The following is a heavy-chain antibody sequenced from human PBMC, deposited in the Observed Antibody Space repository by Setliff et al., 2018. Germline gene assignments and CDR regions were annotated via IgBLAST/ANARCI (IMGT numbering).Heavy chain of an antibody. Sequence: PSETLSLTCTVSGGSISSYYWSWIRQPAGKGLEWIGRIYTSGSTNYNPSLKSRVTMSVGTSKNQFSLKLSSVTAADTAVYYCARSGRGYYDSSGQFDYWGQGTLVTVSS. V-gene: IGHV4-4*07. CDR2: IYTSGST. CDR3: ARSGRGYYDSSGQFDY. D-gene: IGHD3-22*01. CDR1: GGSISSYY. J-gene: IGHJ4*02.